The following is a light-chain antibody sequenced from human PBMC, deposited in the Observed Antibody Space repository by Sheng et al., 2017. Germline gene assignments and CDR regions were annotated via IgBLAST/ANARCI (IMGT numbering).Light chain of an antibody. V-gene: IGKV1-5*03. CDR1: QSIGSW. CDR2: KAS. J-gene: IGKJ1*01. CDR3: QQYEHSPA. Sequence: DIQMTQSPTTLSASVGDRVTITCRASQSIGSWLAWYQQKPGKAPNLLIYKASNLEGGVPPRFSGSGSGTEFTLTISRLQPEDSAVYYCQQYEHSPAFGQGTKVEIK.